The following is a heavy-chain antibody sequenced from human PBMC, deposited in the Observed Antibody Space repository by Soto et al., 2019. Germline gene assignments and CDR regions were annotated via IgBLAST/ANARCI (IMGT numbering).Heavy chain of an antibody. Sequence: QVQLQESGPGLVKLSETLSLTCTVSGGSISSSGSYWTWIRQHPGKGLEWIGYISYSGSTVYNPSLDSRVTISVDTSKNQFSLNLSSVTAADTAVYYCARAAANIDYWGQGTLVTVSS. D-gene: IGHD2-2*01. CDR1: GGSISSSGSY. CDR3: ARAAANIDY. J-gene: IGHJ4*02. CDR2: ISYSGST. V-gene: IGHV4-31*03.